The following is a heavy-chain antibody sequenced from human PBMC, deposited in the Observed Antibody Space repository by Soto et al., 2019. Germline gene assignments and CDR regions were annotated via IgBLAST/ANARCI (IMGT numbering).Heavy chain of an antibody. D-gene: IGHD3-3*01. CDR1: GGSVNGYY. V-gene: IGHV4-34*01. J-gene: IGHJ5*02. CDR3: ATRITVFGLLIPPFDP. Sequence: SETLFLTCAVYGGSVNGYYWNWIRQPPGKGLEWIGEINHTGGTHYNPSLKSRVTMSVDTSKNQFSLRLSSVTAADTAIYYCATRITVFGLLIPPFDPWGQGTQVTVSS. CDR2: INHTGGT.